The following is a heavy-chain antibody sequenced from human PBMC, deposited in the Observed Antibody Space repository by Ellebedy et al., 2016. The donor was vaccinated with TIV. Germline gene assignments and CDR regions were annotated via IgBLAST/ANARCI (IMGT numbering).Heavy chain of an antibody. Sequence: GESLKISCKGSGYSFTTYWIGWVRQMPGKGLEWMGIIYPGDSDTRYSPSFQGQVTISADKSISTAYLQWNSLKASDTAMYYCARPRLGSSSPIWFDPWGQGTLVTVSS. V-gene: IGHV5-51*01. CDR2: IYPGDSDT. J-gene: IGHJ5*02. D-gene: IGHD3-16*01. CDR1: GYSFTTYW. CDR3: ARPRLGSSSPIWFDP.